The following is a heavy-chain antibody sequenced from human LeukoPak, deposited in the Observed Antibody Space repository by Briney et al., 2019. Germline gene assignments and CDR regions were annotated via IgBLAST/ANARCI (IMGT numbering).Heavy chain of an antibody. V-gene: IGHV1-46*01. J-gene: IGHJ5*02. CDR2: INPSGGST. D-gene: IGHD4-23*01. CDR3: ARVIGGNGGWFDP. CDR1: GYTFTGYY. Sequence: ASVKVSCKASGYTFTGYYMHWVRQAPGQGLEWMGIINPSGGSTSYAQKFQGRVTMTRDTSTSTVYMELSSLRSEDTAVYYCARVIGGNGGWFDPWGQGTLVTVSS.